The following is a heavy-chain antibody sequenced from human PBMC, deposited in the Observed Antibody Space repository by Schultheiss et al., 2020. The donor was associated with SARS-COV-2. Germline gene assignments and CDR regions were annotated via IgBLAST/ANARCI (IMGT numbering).Heavy chain of an antibody. J-gene: IGHJ6*02. CDR1: GFTFSSYD. CDR3: ARETLDSSWYTRRWSIRYGMDV. Sequence: GESLKISCAASGFTFSSYDMHWVRQATGKGLEWVSAIGTAGDTYYPGSVKGRFTISRENAKNSLYLQMNSLRAGDTAVYYCARETLDSSWYTRRWSIRYGMDVWGQGTTVTVSS. CDR2: IGTAGDT. D-gene: IGHD6-13*01. V-gene: IGHV3-13*01.